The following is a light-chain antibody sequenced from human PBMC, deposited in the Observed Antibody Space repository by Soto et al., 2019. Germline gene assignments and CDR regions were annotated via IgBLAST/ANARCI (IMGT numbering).Light chain of an antibody. V-gene: IGKV3-20*01. J-gene: IGKJ1*01. CDR1: QSVDSSF. CDR2: AAS. CDR3: QQYGTVPWT. Sequence: EIVMTQSPATLSVSPEERATLSCRASQSVDSSFLGWYQQKPGQSPRLLIYAASSRASGIPDRFSGSGSGTDFTLSINGLDPEDLAVYYCQQYGTVPWTFGQGTKVDIK.